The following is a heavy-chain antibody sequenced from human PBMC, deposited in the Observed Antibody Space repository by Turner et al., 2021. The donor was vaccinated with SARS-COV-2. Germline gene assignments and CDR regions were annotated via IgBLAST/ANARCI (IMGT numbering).Heavy chain of an antibody. CDR3: ARSRYTYGSYYYYGMDV. Sequence: QVQLVQSGAVVKKAGASVKVSCTASGYTFTGYYMHGVRQAPGQGLEWMGWINPNSGGTNYAQKFQGRVTMTWDTSISTAYMELSRLRSDDTAVYYCARSRYTYGSYYYYGMDVWGQGTTVTVSS. CDR1: GYTFTGYY. J-gene: IGHJ6*02. D-gene: IGHD5-18*01. CDR2: INPNSGGT. V-gene: IGHV1-2*02.